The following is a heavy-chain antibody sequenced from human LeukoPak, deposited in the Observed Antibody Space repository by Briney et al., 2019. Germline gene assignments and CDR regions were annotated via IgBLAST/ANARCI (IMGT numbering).Heavy chain of an antibody. CDR2: IYHSGST. J-gene: IGHJ4*02. CDR1: GGSISSSNW. V-gene: IGHV4-4*02. Sequence: PSGTLSLTCAVSGGSISSSNWWSWVRQPPGKGLEWIGEIYHSGSTNYNPSLKSRVTISVDKSKNQFSLKLSSVTAADTAVYYCAILRGYSYGAYYFDYWGQGTLVTVSS. CDR3: AILRGYSYGAYYFDY. D-gene: IGHD5-18*01.